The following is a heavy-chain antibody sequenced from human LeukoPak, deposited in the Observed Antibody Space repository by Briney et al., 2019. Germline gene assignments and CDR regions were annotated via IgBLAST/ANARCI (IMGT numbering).Heavy chain of an antibody. V-gene: IGHV3-30*02. CDR2: IRYDGSNK. D-gene: IGHD3-10*01. Sequence: GGSLRLSCAASGFTFSSYGMHWVRQAPGKGLEWVAFIRYDGSNKYYADSVKGRFTISRDNSKNTLYLQMNSLRAEDTAVYYCAKTRTLWADYYYMDVWGKGTTVTISS. CDR3: AKTRTLWADYYYMDV. J-gene: IGHJ6*03. CDR1: GFTFSSYG.